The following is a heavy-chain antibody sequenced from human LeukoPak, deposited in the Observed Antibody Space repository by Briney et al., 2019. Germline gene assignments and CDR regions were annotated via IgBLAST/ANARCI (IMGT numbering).Heavy chain of an antibody. Sequence: ASVKVSCKASGYTFTNYDINWVRQAAGQGLEWMGWMNPDSGKTGYAQKFQGRVTMTRNTSKSTAYMELSSLTSEDTALYFCARGNSAFNLWGQGTMVTVSS. CDR1: GYTFTNYD. J-gene: IGHJ3*01. V-gene: IGHV1-8*01. CDR2: MNPDSGKT. CDR3: ARGNSAFNL.